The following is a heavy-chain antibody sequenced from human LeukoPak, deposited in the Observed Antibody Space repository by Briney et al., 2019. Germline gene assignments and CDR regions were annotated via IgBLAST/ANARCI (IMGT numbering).Heavy chain of an antibody. CDR2: IYYSGST. J-gene: IGHJ2*01. D-gene: IGHD2-2*01. CDR3: ARDRCSSRSCYLTITHTGYFDL. CDR1: GGSINNYY. Sequence: SETLSLTCTVSGGSINNYYWSWIRQPPGKGLEWIGYIYYSGSTNYNPSLKSRVTISLDTSKNQFSLKLSSVTAAATAVYYCARDRCSSRSCYLTITHTGYFDLWGRGTVVTVSS. V-gene: IGHV4-59*01.